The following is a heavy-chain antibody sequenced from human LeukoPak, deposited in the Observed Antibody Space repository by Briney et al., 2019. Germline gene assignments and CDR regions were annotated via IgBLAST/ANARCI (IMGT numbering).Heavy chain of an antibody. J-gene: IGHJ2*01. V-gene: IGHV3-23*01. Sequence: PGGSLRLSCVASGFTFSSYAMGWVRQAPGKGLEWVSAISGSGGSTYYADSVKGRFTISRDNSKNTLYLQMNTLRAEDTAVYYCAKCTTGYWYFDLWGRGTPVTVSS. D-gene: IGHD1-1*01. CDR2: ISGSGGST. CDR1: GFTFSSYA. CDR3: AKCTTGYWYFDL.